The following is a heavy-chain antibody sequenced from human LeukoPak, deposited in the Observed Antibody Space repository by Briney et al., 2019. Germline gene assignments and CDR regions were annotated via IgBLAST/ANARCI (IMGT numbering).Heavy chain of an antibody. D-gene: IGHD3-10*01. Sequence: SETLSLTCTVSGGSISSYYWSWIRQPPGKGLEWIGYIYYSGSTNYNPSLKSRVTISVDTSKYQFSLKLSSVTAADTAVYYCARDETEYYYGSGSYYPHYFDYWGQGTLVTVSS. J-gene: IGHJ4*02. CDR1: GGSISSYY. CDR2: IYYSGST. V-gene: IGHV4-59*01. CDR3: ARDETEYYYGSGSYYPHYFDY.